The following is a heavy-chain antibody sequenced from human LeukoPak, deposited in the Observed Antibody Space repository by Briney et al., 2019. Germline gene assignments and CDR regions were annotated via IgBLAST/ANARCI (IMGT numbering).Heavy chain of an antibody. D-gene: IGHD3-22*01. CDR2: IRYDGSNK. Sequence: PGGSLRLSCAASGFTFSSYGMHWVRQAPGKGLEWVAFIRYDGSNKYYADSVKGRFTISRDNAKNTLYLQMNSLRAEDTAVFYCARAGHYYDSNGYPFSYYFDYWGQGTLVTVSS. J-gene: IGHJ4*02. CDR1: GFTFSSYG. V-gene: IGHV3-30*02. CDR3: ARAGHYYDSNGYPFSYYFDY.